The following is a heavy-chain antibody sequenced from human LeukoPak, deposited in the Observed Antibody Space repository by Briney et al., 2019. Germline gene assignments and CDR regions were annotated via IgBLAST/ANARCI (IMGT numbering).Heavy chain of an antibody. J-gene: IGHJ4*02. CDR2: IYPGDSDT. CDR1: GYRFTSYW. Sequence: GESPKISCQGSGYRFTSYWIGWVRQMPGKGLEWVGIIYPGDSDTRYSPSFQGQVTISADKSISTAYLQWSSLEASDTAMYYCARQRAVATPVDYWGQGTLVTVSS. CDR3: ARQRAVATPVDY. D-gene: IGHD5-12*01. V-gene: IGHV5-51*01.